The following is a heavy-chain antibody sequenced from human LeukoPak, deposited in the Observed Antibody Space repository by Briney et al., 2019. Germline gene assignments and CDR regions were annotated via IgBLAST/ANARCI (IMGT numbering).Heavy chain of an antibody. CDR3: AKDHVTWGNRYFDH. J-gene: IGHJ4*02. Sequence: GGSLRLTCAASGFTFSTYGMHWVRQAPGKGLEWVAFIGHDGTKIYYADSVQGRFTISRDNSKNTLYLEMNSLSGEDTALYYCAKDHVTWGNRYFDHWGQGTLGTVSP. CDR2: IGHDGTKI. D-gene: IGHD3-16*01. CDR1: GFTFSTYG. V-gene: IGHV3-30*02.